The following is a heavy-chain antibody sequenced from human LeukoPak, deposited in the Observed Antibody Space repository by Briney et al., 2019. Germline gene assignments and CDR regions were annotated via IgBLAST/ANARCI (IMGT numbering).Heavy chain of an antibody. J-gene: IGHJ4*02. Sequence: PGRSLRPSCAASGFTFDDYAMHWVRQAPGKGLEWVSGISWNSGSIGYADSVKGRFTISRDNAKNSLYLQMNSLRAEDTAVYYCARASYQPFFDYWGQGTLVTVSS. CDR3: ARASYQPFFDY. V-gene: IGHV3-9*01. D-gene: IGHD1-26*01. CDR2: ISWNSGSI. CDR1: GFTFDDYA.